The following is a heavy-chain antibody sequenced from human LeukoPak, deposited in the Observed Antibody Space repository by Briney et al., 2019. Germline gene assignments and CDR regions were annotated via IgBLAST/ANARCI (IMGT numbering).Heavy chain of an antibody. Sequence: GESLKTLLKGSGYSLKSFCIGWVRQMPGKGLEWMGIIYPGDSDTRYSPSFQGQVTISDDKSISTAYMQWSSLKASDTAMYYCARHLTIITVPPDAFYNWGQGTMVIVSS. D-gene: IGHD1-14*01. V-gene: IGHV5-51*01. CDR1: GYSLKSFC. CDR2: IYPGDSDT. J-gene: IGHJ3*02. CDR3: ARHLTIITVPPDAFYN.